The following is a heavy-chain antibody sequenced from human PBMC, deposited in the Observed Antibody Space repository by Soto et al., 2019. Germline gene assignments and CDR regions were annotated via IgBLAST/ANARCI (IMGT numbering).Heavy chain of an antibody. Sequence: PSETLSLTCTVSGGSISSSSYYWGWIRQPPGKGLEWIGSIYYSGSTYYNPSLKSRVTISVDTSKNQFSLKLSSVTAADTAVYYCARYIDYGDSRPYFDYWGQGTLVTVSS. CDR3: ARYIDYGDSRPYFDY. CDR1: GGSISSSSYY. V-gene: IGHV4-39*01. J-gene: IGHJ4*02. D-gene: IGHD4-17*01. CDR2: IYYSGST.